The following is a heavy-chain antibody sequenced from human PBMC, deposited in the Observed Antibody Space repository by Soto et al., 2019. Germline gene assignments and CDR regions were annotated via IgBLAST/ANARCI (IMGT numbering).Heavy chain of an antibody. CDR3: ARGNHRWLQLWYFDL. Sequence: QVQLVQSGAEVKKPGSSVTVSCKASGGTFSSYTISWVRQAPGQGLEWMGGIIPIFGTANYAQKFQGRVTITADESTGTDYMELSSLGSEDTAVYYCARGNHRWLQLWYFDLWGRGTLVTVSS. J-gene: IGHJ2*01. CDR2: IIPIFGTA. D-gene: IGHD5-12*01. V-gene: IGHV1-69*12. CDR1: GGTFSSYT.